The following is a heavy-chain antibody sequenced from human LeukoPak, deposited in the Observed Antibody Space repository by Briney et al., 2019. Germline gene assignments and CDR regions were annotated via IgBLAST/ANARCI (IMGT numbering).Heavy chain of an antibody. D-gene: IGHD2/OR15-2a*01. Sequence: PGGSLRLSCAASGNYWMHWVRHVPGKGLVWVSHINSDGSWTSYADSVKGRFTISKDNAKNTVYLQMNSLRAEDTAVYYCVSFYETYWGRGTLVTVPS. CDR2: INSDGSWT. CDR3: VSFYETY. CDR1: GNYW. J-gene: IGHJ4*02. V-gene: IGHV3-74*01.